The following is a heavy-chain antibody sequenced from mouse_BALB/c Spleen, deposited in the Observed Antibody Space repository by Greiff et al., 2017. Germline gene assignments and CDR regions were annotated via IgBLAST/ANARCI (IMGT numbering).Heavy chain of an antibody. V-gene: IGHV7-3*02. D-gene: IGHD2-14*01. CDR1: GFTFTDYY. CDR2: IRNKANGYTT. CDR3: ARDWYDGFAY. J-gene: IGHJ3*01. Sequence: EVQGVESGGGLVQPGGSLRLSCATSGFTFTDYYMSWVRQPPGKALEWLGFIRNKANGYTTEYSASVKGRFTISRDNSQSILYLQMNTLRAEDSATYYCARDWYDGFAYGGQGTLVTVSA.